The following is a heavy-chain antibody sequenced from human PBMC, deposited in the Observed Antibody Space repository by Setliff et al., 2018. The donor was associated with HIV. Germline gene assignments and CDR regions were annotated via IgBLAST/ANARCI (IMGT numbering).Heavy chain of an antibody. D-gene: IGHD6-6*01. CDR2: IIPIFGTA. CDR3: ARTVGVAAHLGHYGMDV. V-gene: IGHV1-69*05. Sequence: SVKVSCKASGGTFSSYAISWVRQAPGQGLEWMGGIIPIFGTANYAQKFQGRVTITTDESTSTAYMELSGLRSEDTAVYYCARTVGVAAHLGHYGMDVWGQGTTVTVSS. J-gene: IGHJ6*02. CDR1: GGTFSSYA.